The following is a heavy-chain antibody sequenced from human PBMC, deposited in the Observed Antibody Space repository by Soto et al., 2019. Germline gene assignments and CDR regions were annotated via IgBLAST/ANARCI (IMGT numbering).Heavy chain of an antibody. D-gene: IGHD6-13*01. J-gene: IGHJ6*02. CDR3: ARDRGDSTAAHYYYYGMDV. Sequence: PGGSLRLSCAASGFTFSSYDMHWVRQATGKGLEWVSAIGTAGDTYYPGSVKGRFTISRENAKNSLYLQMNSLRAEDTAVYYCARDRGDSTAAHYYYYGMDVWGQGTTVTVSS. CDR2: IGTAGDT. V-gene: IGHV3-13*01. CDR1: GFTFSSYD.